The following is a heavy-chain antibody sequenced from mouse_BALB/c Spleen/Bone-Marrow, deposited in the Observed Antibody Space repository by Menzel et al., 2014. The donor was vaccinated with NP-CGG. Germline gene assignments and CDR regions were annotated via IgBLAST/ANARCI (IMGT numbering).Heavy chain of an antibody. J-gene: IGHJ2*01. D-gene: IGHD2-1*01. CDR1: GDSITSGY. CDR2: ISYSGST. Sequence: EVHLVESGPSLVKPSQTLSLPCSVTGDSITSGYWNWIRKFPGNKLEYMGYISYSGSTYYNPSLKSRISITRDTSKNXYYLQLKSVTTEDTATYYCARSRDYYGNSLDYWGQSTTLTVSS. CDR3: ARSRDYYGNSLDY. V-gene: IGHV3-8*02.